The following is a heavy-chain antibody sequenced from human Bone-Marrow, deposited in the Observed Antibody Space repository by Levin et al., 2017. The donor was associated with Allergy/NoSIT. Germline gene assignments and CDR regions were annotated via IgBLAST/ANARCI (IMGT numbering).Heavy chain of an antibody. CDR1: GFTFSSYW. D-gene: IGHD6-13*01. V-gene: IGHV3-7*01. CDR2: IKQDGSEK. Sequence: GESLKISCAASGFTFSSYWMSWVRQAPGKGLEWVANIKQDGSEKYYVDSVKGRFTISRDNAKNSLYLQMNSLRAEDTAVYYCARDSHTRLYSSSWYFAQPEEKYLDYWGQGTLVTVSS. J-gene: IGHJ4*02. CDR3: ARDSHTRLYSSSWYFAQPEEKYLDY.